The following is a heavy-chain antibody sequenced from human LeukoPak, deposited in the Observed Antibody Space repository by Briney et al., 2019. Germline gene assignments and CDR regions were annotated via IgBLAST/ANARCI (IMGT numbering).Heavy chain of an antibody. Sequence: GASVKVSCKASGYTFTSYGISWVRQAPGQGLEWMGGIIPIFGTANYAQKFQGRVTITTDESTSTAYMELSSLRSEDTAVYYCARGDRFTPYAFDIWGQGTMVTVSS. CDR2: IIPIFGTA. CDR3: ARGDRFTPYAFDI. D-gene: IGHD2-15*01. CDR1: GYTFTSYG. J-gene: IGHJ3*02. V-gene: IGHV1-69*05.